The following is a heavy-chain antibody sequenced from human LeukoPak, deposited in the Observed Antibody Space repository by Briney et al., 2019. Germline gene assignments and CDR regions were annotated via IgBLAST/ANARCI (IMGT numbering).Heavy chain of an antibody. CDR3: ARVSPNTVTTLQYFDY. D-gene: IGHD4-17*01. J-gene: IGHJ4*02. Sequence: PGGSLRLSCAASGFTFSSYEMNWVRQAPGKGLEWVSYISSSGSTIYYADSVKGRFTISRDNAKNSLYLRMNSLRAEDTAVYYCARVSPNTVTTLQYFDYWGQGTLVTVSS. V-gene: IGHV3-48*03. CDR2: ISSSGSTI. CDR1: GFTFSSYE.